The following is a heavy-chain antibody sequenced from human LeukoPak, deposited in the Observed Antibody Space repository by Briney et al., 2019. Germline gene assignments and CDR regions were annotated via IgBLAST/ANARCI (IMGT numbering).Heavy chain of an antibody. D-gene: IGHD2-21*01. J-gene: IGHJ4*02. CDR1: GYTFTTYD. Sequence: GASVKVSCKTSGYTFTTYDINWVRQATGQGLEWMGWMNPNTGDTGYAQKFQGRVTLTRNTSISTAYMELSSLRSEDTAVYYCTRSVRNGHIDYWGQGTLVTVSS. CDR3: TRSVRNGHIDY. V-gene: IGHV1-8*01. CDR2: MNPNTGDT.